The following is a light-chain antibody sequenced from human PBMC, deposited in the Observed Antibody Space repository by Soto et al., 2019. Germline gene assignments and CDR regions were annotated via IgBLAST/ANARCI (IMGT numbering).Light chain of an antibody. V-gene: IGKV3-15*01. CDR1: QSVSSN. CDR3: QQYNNWPPWT. CDR2: GAS. Sequence: EIVMTQSPATLSVSPGERATLSCRASQSVSSNFSGYQQKPGQAPRLLIYGASTRATGIPARFSGSGSGTEFTLTISSLQSGDVAVYYCQQYNNWPPWTFGQGTKVEIK. J-gene: IGKJ1*01.